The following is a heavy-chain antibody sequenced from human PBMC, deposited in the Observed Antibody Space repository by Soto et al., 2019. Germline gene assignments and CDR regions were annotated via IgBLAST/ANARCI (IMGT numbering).Heavy chain of an antibody. J-gene: IGHJ6*02. Sequence: EVQLVPSGAEVKKPGESLKISCKGSGYSFTSYWIGWVRQMPGKGLEWMGIIYPGDSDTRYSPSFQGQVTISADKSISTAYLQWSSLKASDTAMYYCARTYDILTSYSYYYYGMDVWGQGTTVTVSS. CDR2: IYPGDSDT. CDR3: ARTYDILTSYSYYYYGMDV. V-gene: IGHV5-51*01. D-gene: IGHD3-9*01. CDR1: GYSFTSYW.